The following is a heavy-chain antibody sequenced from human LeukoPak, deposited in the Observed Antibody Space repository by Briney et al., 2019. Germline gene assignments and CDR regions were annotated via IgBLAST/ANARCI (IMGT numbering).Heavy chain of an antibody. D-gene: IGHD5-18*01. V-gene: IGHV3-30*18. Sequence: GGSLRLSCAASGFTFSSYAMHWVRQSLGKGLEWVAVMSYDGFNKYYADSVKGRFTISRDNSKNTLYLQMNSLRAEDTAVYYCAKTKGYSYGYYFDYWGQGTLVIVSS. J-gene: IGHJ4*02. CDR3: AKTKGYSYGYYFDY. CDR2: MSYDGFNK. CDR1: GFTFSSYA.